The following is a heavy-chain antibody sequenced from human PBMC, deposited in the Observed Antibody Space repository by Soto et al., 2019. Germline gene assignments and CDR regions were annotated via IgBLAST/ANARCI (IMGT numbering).Heavy chain of an antibody. CDR1: GYTFTSYG. V-gene: IGHV1-18*01. Sequence: ASVKVSCKASGYTFTSYGISWVRQAPGQGLEWMGWISAYNGNTNYAQKLQGRVTMTTDTSTSTAYMELRSLRSDDTAVYYCAREVPGEVDSSGYYYQQYYYYGMDVWGQGTTVTVSS. J-gene: IGHJ6*02. D-gene: IGHD3-22*01. CDR2: ISAYNGNT. CDR3: AREVPGEVDSSGYYYQQYYYYGMDV.